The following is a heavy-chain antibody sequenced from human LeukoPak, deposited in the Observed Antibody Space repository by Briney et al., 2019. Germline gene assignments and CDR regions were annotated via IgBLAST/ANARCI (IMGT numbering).Heavy chain of an antibody. Sequence: ARTLRLSCAASGFTFSSYGMHWVRQAPGKGLEWVAVISYDGSNKYYPDSVKGRFTISRDNSKNTLYLQMSSLRAEDTAVYYCAKDRGYCSGGSCYWGFYFDYWGQGTLVTVSS. CDR1: GFTFSSYG. J-gene: IGHJ4*02. CDR3: AKDRGYCSGGSCYWGFYFDY. D-gene: IGHD2-15*01. V-gene: IGHV3-30*18. CDR2: ISYDGSNK.